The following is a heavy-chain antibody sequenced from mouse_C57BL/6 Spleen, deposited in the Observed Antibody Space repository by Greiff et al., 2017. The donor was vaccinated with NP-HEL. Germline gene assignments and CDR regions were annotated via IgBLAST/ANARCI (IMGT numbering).Heavy chain of an antibody. CDR3: ARKEGFYDRGFAY. D-gene: IGHD2-12*01. Sequence: QVQLKESGPGLVQPSQSLSITCTVSGFSLTSYGVHWVRQSPGKGLEWLGVIWSGGSTDYNAAFISRLSISKDNSKSQVFFKMNSLQADDTAIYYCARKEGFYDRGFAYWGQGTLVTVSA. V-gene: IGHV2-2*01. CDR1: GFSLTSYG. J-gene: IGHJ3*01. CDR2: IWSGGST.